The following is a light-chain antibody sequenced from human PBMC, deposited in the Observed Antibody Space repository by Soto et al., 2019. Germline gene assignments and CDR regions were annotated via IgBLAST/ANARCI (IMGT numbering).Light chain of an antibody. J-gene: IGKJ1*01. CDR2: GAS. V-gene: IGKV3-20*01. CDR1: QSVSSSY. Sequence: EIVLTQSPGTLSLSPGERATLSCRASQSVSSSYLAWYQQKPGQAPRLLIYGASSRATGIPDRFSRSGSGIDFTLTISGVEPEDFAVYYFQQYDSSPGTFSQETNVDIK. CDR3: QQYDSSPGT.